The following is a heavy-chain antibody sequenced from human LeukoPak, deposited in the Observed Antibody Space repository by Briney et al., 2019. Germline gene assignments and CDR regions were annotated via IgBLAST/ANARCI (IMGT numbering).Heavy chain of an antibody. V-gene: IGHV1-2*02. CDR1: AYTFTGYY. Sequence: GASLKVSCKASAYTFTGYYMHWVRQAPGQGLEWMGWINPNSGGTNYAQKFQGRVTMTRDTSISTAYMELSRLRSDDTAVYYCARARGIKYSSSWDGGPLDYWGQGTLVTVSS. D-gene: IGHD6-13*01. CDR3: ARARGIKYSSSWDGGPLDY. CDR2: INPNSGGT. J-gene: IGHJ4*02.